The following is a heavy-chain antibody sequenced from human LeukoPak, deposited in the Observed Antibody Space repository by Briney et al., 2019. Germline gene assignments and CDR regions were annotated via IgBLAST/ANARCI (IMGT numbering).Heavy chain of an antibody. CDR3: ARNTLYCSSTSCYDY. J-gene: IGHJ4*02. D-gene: IGHD2-2*01. CDR2: IYYGGST. Sequence: SETLSLTCTVSGGSISSGDYYWSWIRQPPGKGLEWIGYIYYGGSTYYNPSLKSRVTISVDTSKNQFSLKLSSVTAADTAVYYCARNTLYCSSTSCYDYWGQGTLVTVSS. CDR1: GGSISSGDYY. V-gene: IGHV4-30-4*08.